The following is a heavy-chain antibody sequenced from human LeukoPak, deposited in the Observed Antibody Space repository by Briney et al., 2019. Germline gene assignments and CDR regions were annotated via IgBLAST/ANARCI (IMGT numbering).Heavy chain of an antibody. V-gene: IGHV4-34*01. Sequence: SETLSLTCAVYGGSFSGYYLSWIRQPPGKGLEWIGEINHSGSTNYNPSLKSRVTISVDTSKNQFSLKLSSVTAADTAVYYCARGPGIAAAGPFDYWGQGTLVTVSS. CDR3: ARGPGIAAAGPFDY. J-gene: IGHJ4*02. CDR1: GGSFSGYY. D-gene: IGHD6-13*01. CDR2: INHSGST.